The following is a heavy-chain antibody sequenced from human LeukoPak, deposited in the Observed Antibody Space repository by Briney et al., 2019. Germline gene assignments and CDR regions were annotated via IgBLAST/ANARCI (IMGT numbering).Heavy chain of an antibody. Sequence: SVKVSCKASGFTFTSSAMQWVRQARGQRLEWIGWIVVGSGNTNYAQKFQGRVTMTRDTSTSTVYMEMSSLRSEDTAVYYCARGVPIIRDAFDIWGQGTMVTVSS. CDR2: IVVGSGNT. CDR1: GFTFTSSA. D-gene: IGHD5-24*01. CDR3: ARGVPIIRDAFDI. V-gene: IGHV1-58*02. J-gene: IGHJ3*02.